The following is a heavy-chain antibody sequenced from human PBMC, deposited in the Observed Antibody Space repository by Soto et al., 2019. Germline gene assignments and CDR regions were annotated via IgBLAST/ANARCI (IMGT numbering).Heavy chain of an antibody. V-gene: IGHV3-21*01. CDR2: ISSTTNYI. CDR3: ARESEDLTSNFDY. CDR1: GFTLTRYR. J-gene: IGHJ4*02. Sequence: GGSLRLSSAASGFTLTRYRMNWVRQAPGKGLEWVSSISSTTNYIYYADSMKGRFTVSRDNAKNSVYLEMNSLSAEDTAVYYCARESEDLTSNFDYWGQGTLVTVSS.